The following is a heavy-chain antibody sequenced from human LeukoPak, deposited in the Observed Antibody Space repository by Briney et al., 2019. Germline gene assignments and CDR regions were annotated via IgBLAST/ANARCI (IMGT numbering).Heavy chain of an antibody. J-gene: IGHJ4*02. Sequence: KPSESLSVTCSVPGPLLSSRHHHRHWLRPHAGKELECVVCINTRGSTNYNTILKNRITISVDTSKNQFSLQLSSVTAADTAVFYCTSAQDYYDSKGYDATFVYWGRGTLVTVSS. CDR2: INTRGST. D-gene: IGHD3-22*01. V-gene: IGHV4-61*02. CDR3: TSAQDYYDSKGYDATFVY. CDR1: GPLLSSRHHH.